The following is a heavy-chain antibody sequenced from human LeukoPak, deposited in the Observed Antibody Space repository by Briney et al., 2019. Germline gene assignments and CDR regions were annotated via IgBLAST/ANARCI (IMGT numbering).Heavy chain of an antibody. CDR3: ARRDYYDSTGYFDY. CDR1: GGSLRSSSW. J-gene: IGHJ4*02. Sequence: SGTLSLTCAVSGGSLRSSSWWSWVRQPPGKGLEWIGEIYQSGSTNYNPSLKSRVTISVDKSKNQFSLKLSSVTPADTAVYYCARRDYYDSTGYFDYWGQGTLVTVSS. D-gene: IGHD3-22*01. V-gene: IGHV4-4*02. CDR2: IYQSGST.